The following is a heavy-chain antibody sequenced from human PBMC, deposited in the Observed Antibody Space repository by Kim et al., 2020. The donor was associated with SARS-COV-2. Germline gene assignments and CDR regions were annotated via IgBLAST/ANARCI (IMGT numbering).Heavy chain of an antibody. Sequence: GGSLRLSCAASGFTFSSYGMHWVRQAPGKGLEWVAVISYDGSNKYYADSVKGRFTISRDNSKNTLYLQMNSLRAEDTAVYYCAKDFNLVVVPAAMPPSTRYSSSAIDYWGQGTLVTVSS. V-gene: IGHV3-30*18. CDR1: GFTFSSYG. D-gene: IGHD2-2*01. J-gene: IGHJ4*02. CDR2: ISYDGSNK. CDR3: AKDFNLVVVPAAMPPSTRYSSSAIDY.